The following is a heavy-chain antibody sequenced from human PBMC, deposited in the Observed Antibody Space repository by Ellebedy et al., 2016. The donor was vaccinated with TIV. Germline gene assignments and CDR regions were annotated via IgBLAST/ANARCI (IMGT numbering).Heavy chain of an antibody. CDR1: GHSVISTEYS. J-gene: IGHJ4*02. V-gene: IGHV4-31*03. D-gene: IGHD4-17*01. CDR3: ATAPGDYFDY. Sequence: MPSETLSLTCSVSGHSVISTEYSWSWIRQHPGKGLEWIGYMYHSGSTNYNPSLKSRVTIAADTSKNQFSLKLSSVTAADTAVYYCATAPGDYFDYWGQGTLVTVSS. CDR2: MYHSGST.